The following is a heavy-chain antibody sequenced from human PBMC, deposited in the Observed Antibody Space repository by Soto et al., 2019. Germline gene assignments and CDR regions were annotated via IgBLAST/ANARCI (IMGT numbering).Heavy chain of an antibody. J-gene: IGHJ5*02. V-gene: IGHV4-39*01. CDR1: GGSISSSSYY. CDR3: ARHWGHSRTPNKKRNWFDP. CDR2: IYYSGST. Sequence: SETLSLTCTVSGGSISSSSYYWGWIRQPPGKGLEWIGSIYYSGSTYYNPSLKSRVTISVDTSKNQFSLKLSSVTAADTAAYYCARHWGHSRTPNKKRNWFDPWGQGTLVTVCS. D-gene: IGHD6-13*01.